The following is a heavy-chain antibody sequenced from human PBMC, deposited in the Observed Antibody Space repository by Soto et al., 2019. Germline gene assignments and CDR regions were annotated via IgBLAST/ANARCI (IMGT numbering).Heavy chain of an antibody. J-gene: IGHJ4*02. CDR2: IGPESGAT. Sequence: ASVKVSCKASGYTFTGHYIHWVRQAPEQGPEWMGEIGPESGATRYAQRFQGRVTMTRNMSITTVYMELNNLSPDDTAVYYCGRGRSGQIVVFYWGQGTPVTVSS. D-gene: IGHD1-26*01. CDR3: GRGRSGQIVVFY. V-gene: IGHV1-2*02. CDR1: GYTFTGHY.